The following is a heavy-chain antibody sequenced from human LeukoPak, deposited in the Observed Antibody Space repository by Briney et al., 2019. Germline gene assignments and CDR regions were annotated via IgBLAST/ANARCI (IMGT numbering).Heavy chain of an antibody. CDR3: ARAGATLTTHFDF. Sequence: ASVKVSCKASGYTFTGYYMHWVRQAPGQGLEWMGWISGSNGNTNYAQRLQGRVTMTTDTSTSTAYMELTSLTSDDTAIYYCARAGATLTTHFDFWGQGTLVTVSS. V-gene: IGHV1-18*04. CDR2: ISGSNGNT. D-gene: IGHD4-17*01. CDR1: GYTFTGYY. J-gene: IGHJ4*02.